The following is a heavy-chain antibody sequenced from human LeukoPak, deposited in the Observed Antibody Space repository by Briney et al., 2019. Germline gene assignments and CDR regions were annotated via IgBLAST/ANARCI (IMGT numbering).Heavy chain of an antibody. CDR2: IYTSGST. Sequence: SETLSLTCAVYGGSFSDYWSWIRQPPGKGLEWIGRIYTSGSTNYNPSLKSRVTISVDASKNQFSLKLSSVTAADTAVYYCASTIGDGSGSYYPFDYWGQGTLATVSS. V-gene: IGHV4-4*08. D-gene: IGHD3-10*01. CDR1: GGSFSDY. J-gene: IGHJ4*02. CDR3: ASTIGDGSGSYYPFDY.